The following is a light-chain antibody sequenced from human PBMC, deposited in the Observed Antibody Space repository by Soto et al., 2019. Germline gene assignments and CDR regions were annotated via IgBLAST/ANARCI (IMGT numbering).Light chain of an antibody. V-gene: IGKV3-20*01. J-gene: IGKJ1*01. CDR1: QSVSTY. CDR3: QQYGSSPRT. CDR2: DAS. Sequence: ENVVTQSPGTLSLSPGERATLSCRASQSVSTYLAWYQQKPGQAPRLLIYDASSRITGIPDRFSGSGSGTGFTLTINSLEPEDFAVYYCQQYGSSPRTFGQGTKVDIK.